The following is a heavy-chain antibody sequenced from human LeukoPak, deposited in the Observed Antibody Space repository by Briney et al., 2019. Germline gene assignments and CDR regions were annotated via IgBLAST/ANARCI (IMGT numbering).Heavy chain of an antibody. Sequence: GGSLRLSCSASGFSFSVYWMHWVRQAPRKGLLWVSHINTDESIIRYGDSVKGRFTMSRDNARNILYLQMNGLRAEDTAVYYGARGSPLIDSWGQGTLVSVS. CDR1: GFSFSVYW. CDR3: ARGSPLIDS. J-gene: IGHJ4*02. V-gene: IGHV3-74*01. CDR2: INTDESII. D-gene: IGHD2-15*01.